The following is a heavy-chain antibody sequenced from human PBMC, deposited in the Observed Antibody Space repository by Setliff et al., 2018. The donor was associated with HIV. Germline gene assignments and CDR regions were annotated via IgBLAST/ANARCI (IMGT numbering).Heavy chain of an antibody. Sequence: SETLSLTCTVSGGSISSGYYWAWIRQPPGKGLEWIGEIIHSGSTNYNPSLKSRVTISVDTSKNQFSLKLSSVTAADTAVYFCARGAPYDYVWGSYRHFDYWGQGTLVTVSS. CDR2: IIHSGST. V-gene: IGHV4-38-2*02. CDR3: ARGAPYDYVWGSYRHFDY. D-gene: IGHD3-16*02. J-gene: IGHJ4*02. CDR1: GGSISSGYY.